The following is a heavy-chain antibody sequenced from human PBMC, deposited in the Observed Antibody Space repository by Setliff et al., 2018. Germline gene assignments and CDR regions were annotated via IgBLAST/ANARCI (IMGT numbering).Heavy chain of an antibody. D-gene: IGHD2-21*01. CDR2: GRGYYK. CDR1: GFTFNDYG. J-gene: IGHJ4*02. CDR3: AREGLTGPVVISVAYYFDY. Sequence: GGSLRLSCKTSGFTFNDYGIQWVRQAPGKGLEWVASGRGYYKYYADSVRGRLTVSRDESKNTVFLEMNSLRVDDTATYYCAREGLTGPVVISVAYYFDYWGQGTLVTVSS. V-gene: IGHV3-30*19.